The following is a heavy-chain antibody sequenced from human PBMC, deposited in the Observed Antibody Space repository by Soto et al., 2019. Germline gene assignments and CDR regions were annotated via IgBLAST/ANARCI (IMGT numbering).Heavy chain of an antibody. D-gene: IGHD2-2*01. CDR3: AREGEYQLLLNAFDI. CDR1: GFTFSRYW. Sequence: GGSLRLFCAASGFTFSRYWMSWVRQAPGKGLEWVAKIKQDGSEKYYVDSVKGRFTISRDNAKNSLYLQMNSLRAEDTAVYYCAREGEYQLLLNAFDIWGQGTMVTVSS. V-gene: IGHV3-7*03. CDR2: IKQDGSEK. J-gene: IGHJ3*02.